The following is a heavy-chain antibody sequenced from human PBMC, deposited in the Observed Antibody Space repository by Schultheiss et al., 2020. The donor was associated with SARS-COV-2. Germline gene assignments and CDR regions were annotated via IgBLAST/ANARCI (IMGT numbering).Heavy chain of an antibody. CDR3: ARDGGEYYDFWSGYPPVGFDP. V-gene: IGHV3-30*04. CDR2: ISYDGGNK. Sequence: GGSLRLSCAASGFTFSSYAMSWVRQAPGKGLEWVAVISYDGGNKYYAESAKGRFTISRDNAKNSLYLQMNSLRAEDTAVYYCARDGGEYYDFWSGYPPVGFDPWGQGTLVTVSS. D-gene: IGHD3-3*01. CDR1: GFTFSSYA. J-gene: IGHJ5*02.